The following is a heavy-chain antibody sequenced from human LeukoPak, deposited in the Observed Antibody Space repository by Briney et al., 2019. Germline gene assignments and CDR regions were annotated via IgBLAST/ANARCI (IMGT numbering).Heavy chain of an antibody. V-gene: IGHV3-53*01. J-gene: IGHJ4*02. CDR2: IYTVGST. D-gene: IGHD1-26*01. CDR3: ARGVSAGVVGPPDY. Sequence: GGSLRLSCAASGFTVSSNYMSWVRQAPGKGLEWVSIIYTVGSTYYADSVKGRFTISRDNSKNTLYLQMYSLRAEDTAVYYCARGVSAGVVGPPDYWGQGTLVTVSS. CDR1: GFTVSSNY.